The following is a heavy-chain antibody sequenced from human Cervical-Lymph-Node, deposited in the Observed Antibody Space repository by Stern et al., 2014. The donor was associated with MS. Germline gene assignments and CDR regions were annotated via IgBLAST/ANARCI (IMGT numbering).Heavy chain of an antibody. CDR2: IYWDNDK. D-gene: IGHD2-15*01. V-gene: IGHV2-5*02. Sequence: QVNLKESGPTLVKPTQTLTLTCTFSGFSLSTSGVHVGWIRQPPGKDLEWLAVIYWDNDKRYTQSLKSWRTNTKDTSKNQVVLTMTNMDPVDTATYYCARPDCSGGRCFDYWGQGTQVTVSS. CDR1: GFSLSTSGVH. CDR3: ARPDCSGGRCFDY. J-gene: IGHJ4*02.